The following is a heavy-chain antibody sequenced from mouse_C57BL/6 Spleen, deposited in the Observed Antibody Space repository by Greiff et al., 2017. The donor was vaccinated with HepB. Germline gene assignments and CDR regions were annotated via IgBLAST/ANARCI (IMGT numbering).Heavy chain of an antibody. V-gene: IGHV1-82*01. J-gene: IGHJ2*01. Sequence: QVQLQQSGPELVKPGASVKISCKASGYAFSSSWMNWVKQRPGKGLEWIGRIYPGDGDTNYNGKFKGKATLTADKSSSTAYMPLSSLTSEDSAVYFCARSKGYYSYFDYWGQGTTLTVSS. CDR2: IYPGDGDT. D-gene: IGHD2-12*01. CDR3: ARSKGYYSYFDY. CDR1: GYAFSSSW.